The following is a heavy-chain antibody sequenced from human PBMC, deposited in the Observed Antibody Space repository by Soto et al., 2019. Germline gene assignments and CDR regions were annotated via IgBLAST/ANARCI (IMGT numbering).Heavy chain of an antibody. CDR3: ARERVYDTVTFDY. V-gene: IGHV3-21*01. D-gene: IGHD4-17*01. CDR1: GFTFSSYS. J-gene: IGHJ4*02. CDR2: ISSSSIYI. Sequence: EVQLVESGGGLVKPGGSLRLSCAASGFTFSSYSMNWVRQAPGKGLEWVSSISSSSIYIYYADSVKGRFTISRDNAKNSLYLQMNSLRAEDTAVYYCARERVYDTVTFDYWGQGTLVTVSS.